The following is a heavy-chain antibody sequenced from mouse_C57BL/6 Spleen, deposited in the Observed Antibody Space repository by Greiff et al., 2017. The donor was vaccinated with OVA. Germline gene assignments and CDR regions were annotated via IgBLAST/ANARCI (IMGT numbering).Heavy chain of an antibody. V-gene: IGHV1-81*01. CDR1: GYTFTSYG. J-gene: IGHJ2*01. D-gene: IGHD1-1*01. CDR3: ARGDGSSPYYFDY. Sequence: VQLVESGAELARPGASVKLSCKASGYTFTSYGISWVKQRTGQGLEWIGEIYPRGGNTYYNEKFKGKATLTADKSSSTAYMELRSLTSEDSAVYFCARGDGSSPYYFDYWGQGTTLTVSS. CDR2: IYPRGGNT.